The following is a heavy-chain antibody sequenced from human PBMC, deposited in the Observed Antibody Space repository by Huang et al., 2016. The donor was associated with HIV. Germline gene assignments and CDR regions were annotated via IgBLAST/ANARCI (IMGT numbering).Heavy chain of an antibody. J-gene: IGHJ4*02. CDR1: GYTFTDSN. CDR3: ARDWSFGSSTSPAD. V-gene: IGHV1-2*02. Sequence: QVQLVQSGAEVKNPGASVRVSCKASGYTFTDSNIHWVRQAPGQGLGWRGWINPKRGGTSHAQRFQGRITMTRDTTISTVHMDLRRIQSDDTAVYFCARDWSFGSSTSPADWGQGTLVTVSS. CDR2: INPKRGGT. D-gene: IGHD6-6*01.